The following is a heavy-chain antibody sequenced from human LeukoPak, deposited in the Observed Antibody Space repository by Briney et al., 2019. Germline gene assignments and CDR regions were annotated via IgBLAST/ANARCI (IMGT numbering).Heavy chain of an antibody. CDR3: GRLVTYSTSDDF. V-gene: IGHV4-4*02. CDR2: VYHTGIT. D-gene: IGHD6-6*01. J-gene: IGHJ4*02. Sequence: PSETLSLTCAVSGGSISSSNWWSWVRQTPGRGLEWIGEVYHTGITNYNPSLKSRVAISADKSRNQFSLNLNSVTAADTAVYYCGRLVTYSTSDDFWGQGPLVTVSS. CDR1: GGSISSSNW.